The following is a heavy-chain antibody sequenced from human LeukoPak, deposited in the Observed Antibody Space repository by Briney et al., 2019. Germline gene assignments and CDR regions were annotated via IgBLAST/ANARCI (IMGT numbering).Heavy chain of an antibody. V-gene: IGHV3-7*01. CDR1: GFTFNTYW. CDR3: ARDQWWQFIAVAITSYFDS. Sequence: PGGSLRLSCAASGFTFNTYWMSWVRQAPGKGLEWVANIKPDGSEKYYVDSVKGRFTISRDNAKNSPYLQMNSLRAEDTAVYYCARDQWWQFIAVAITSYFDSWGQGTLVTVSS. D-gene: IGHD6-19*01. J-gene: IGHJ4*02. CDR2: IKPDGSEK.